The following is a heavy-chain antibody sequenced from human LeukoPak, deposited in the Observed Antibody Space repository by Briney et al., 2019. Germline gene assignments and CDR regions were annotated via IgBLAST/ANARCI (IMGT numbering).Heavy chain of an antibody. V-gene: IGHV1-8*01. D-gene: IGHD1-14*01. Sequence: GASVKVSCTASGYTFTSYGINWVRQATGQGLEWMGWMNPNSSNTGYAQKFQGRVTMTRNTSIGTDYMELSSLRSEDTAIYYCVRVPPRTTNYAYWGQGTLVTVSS. CDR2: MNPNSSNT. J-gene: IGHJ4*02. CDR3: VRVPPRTTNYAY. CDR1: GYTFTSYG.